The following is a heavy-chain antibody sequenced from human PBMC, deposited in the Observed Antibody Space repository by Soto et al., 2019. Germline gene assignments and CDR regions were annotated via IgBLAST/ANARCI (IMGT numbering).Heavy chain of an antibody. Sequence: QVQLVQSGAEVKKPGSSVKVSCKASGGTFSSYAISWVRQAPGQRLEWMGGIIPIFGTANYAKKFQGRVTITADESTSTAYMELSSLRSEDTAVYYCARRSRFGELRGGPFLADNWFDPWGQGTLVTVSS. CDR2: IIPIFGTA. CDR3: ARRSRFGELRGGPFLADNWFDP. CDR1: GGTFSSYA. D-gene: IGHD3-10*01. J-gene: IGHJ5*02. V-gene: IGHV1-69*01.